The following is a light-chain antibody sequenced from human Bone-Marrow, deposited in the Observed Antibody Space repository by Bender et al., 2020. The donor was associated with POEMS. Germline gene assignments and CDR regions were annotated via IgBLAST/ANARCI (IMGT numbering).Light chain of an antibody. J-gene: IGLJ3*02. CDR2: ANI. CDR1: NSNIGSGV. CDR3: QSYDSDLNGWV. Sequence: QSVLTQPPSASGTPGQSVTISCSGSNSNIGSGVVDWYQHLPGTAPKIIIYANINRPSEIPDRFSGSQSGTSASLAITGLQSEDEAAYFCQSYDSDLNGWVFGGGTKLTVL. V-gene: IGLV1-40*01.